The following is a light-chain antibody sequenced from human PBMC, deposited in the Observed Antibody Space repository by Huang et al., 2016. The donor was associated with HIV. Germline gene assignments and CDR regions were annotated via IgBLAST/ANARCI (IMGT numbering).Light chain of an antibody. Sequence: EIVMTQSPATLSVSPGERATLSCRASQSVGSNLAWYQQKPGQAPRLLIYGASTRATGIPARFSGRGSGTEFTLTISSLQSEDFAVYYCQQYNNWPFTFGPGTKVEIK. CDR1: QSVGSN. V-gene: IGKV3-15*01. J-gene: IGKJ3*01. CDR3: QQYNNWPFT. CDR2: GAS.